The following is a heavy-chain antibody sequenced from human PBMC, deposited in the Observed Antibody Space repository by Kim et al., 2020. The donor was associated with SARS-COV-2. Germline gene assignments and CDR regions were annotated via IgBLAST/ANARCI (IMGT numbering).Heavy chain of an antibody. V-gene: IGHV3-66*01. CDR1: GFSVSRNY. J-gene: IGHJ4*02. CDR2: IYTSGGT. D-gene: IGHD1-7*01. Sequence: GGSLRLSCAASGFSVSRNYMTWVRQAPGKGLEWVSGIYTSGGTYYADSVKGRFTISRDNSKNTLYLQMNSLRAEDTAVYSCARGGPNWNYARLDYWGQGTLVTVSS. CDR3: ARGGPNWNYARLDY.